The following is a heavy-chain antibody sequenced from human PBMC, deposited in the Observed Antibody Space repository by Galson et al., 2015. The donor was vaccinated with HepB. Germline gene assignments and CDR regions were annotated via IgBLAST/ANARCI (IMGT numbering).Heavy chain of an antibody. Sequence: SVKVSCKASGYTFTSYYMQWVRQAPGQGLEWMGIINPSGGSTSYAQKFQGRITMTRDTSTSTVYMEVSSLRSEDTAVYYCARPSIAVAGTGLRYWGQGTLVTVSS. V-gene: IGHV1-46*01. J-gene: IGHJ4*02. CDR2: INPSGGST. CDR3: ARPSIAVAGTGLRY. D-gene: IGHD6-19*01. CDR1: GYTFTSYY.